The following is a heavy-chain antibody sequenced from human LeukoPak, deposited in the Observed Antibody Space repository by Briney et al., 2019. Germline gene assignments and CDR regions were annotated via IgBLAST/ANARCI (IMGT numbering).Heavy chain of an antibody. CDR1: GFTFSDYY. CDR3: ARVRLSYYYDSSGYYLDY. D-gene: IGHD3-22*01. V-gene: IGHV3-11*01. CDR2: ISSSGSTI. J-gene: IGHJ4*02. Sequence: GGSLRLSCAASGFTFSDYYMSWIRQAPGKGLEWVSYISSSGSTIYYADSVKGRFTISRDNAKNSLYLQMNSLRAEDTAVYYCARVRLSYYYDSSGYYLDYWGQGTLVTVSS.